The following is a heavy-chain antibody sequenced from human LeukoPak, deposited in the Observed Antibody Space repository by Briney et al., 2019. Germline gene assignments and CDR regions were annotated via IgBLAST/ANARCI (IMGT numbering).Heavy chain of an antibody. V-gene: IGHV3-64*01. CDR1: GFTFSSYA. D-gene: IGHD5-24*01. CDR2: ISSNGGST. J-gene: IGHJ4*02. Sequence: GGSLRLSCAASGFTFSSYAMHWVRQAPGKGLEYVSAISSNGGSTYYANSVKGRFTISRDNSKNTLYLQMGSRRAEDMAVYYCARTSMATIRPYYFDYWGQGTLVTVSS. CDR3: ARTSMATIRPYYFDY.